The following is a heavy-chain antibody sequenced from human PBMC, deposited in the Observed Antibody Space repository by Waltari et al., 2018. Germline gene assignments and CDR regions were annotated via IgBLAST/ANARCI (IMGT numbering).Heavy chain of an antibody. Sequence: QVKLQESRPGLVKPSETLSSTCTVSGSSIRSHSWSWIRQPPGKGRDWIGYIYYSGSTNYNPSLKSRVTISVDTSKNQFSLKLSSVTAADTAVYYCAIDPYLAYWGQGTLVTVSS. CDR2: IYYSGST. CDR1: GSSIRSHS. V-gene: IGHV4-59*11. J-gene: IGHJ4*02. CDR3: AIDPYLAY.